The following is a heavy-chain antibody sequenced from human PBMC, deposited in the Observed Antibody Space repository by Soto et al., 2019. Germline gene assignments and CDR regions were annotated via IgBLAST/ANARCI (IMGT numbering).Heavy chain of an antibody. CDR2: MSAFTGKA. J-gene: IGHJ1*01. CDR3: ARDQRYYGSGYYYSDS. D-gene: IGHD3-10*01. Sequence: QVQLVQSGAEVKKPGASVKVSCKASGYTFISYGISWVRQAPGQGLEWVGWMSAFTGKAYYAQIFQDRVTMTTDTSTSTADMELRSLRSDDTAVYYCARDQRYYGSGYYYSDSWGQGTLVTVSS. V-gene: IGHV1-18*04. CDR1: GYTFISYG.